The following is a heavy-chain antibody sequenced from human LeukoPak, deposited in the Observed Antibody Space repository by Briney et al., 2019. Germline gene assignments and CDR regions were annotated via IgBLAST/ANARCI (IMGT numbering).Heavy chain of an antibody. V-gene: IGHV4-31*03. Sequence: SETLSLTCTVSGGSISSGGYYWSWIRQHPGKGLEWIGYIYYSGSTYYNPSHKSRVTISVDTSKNQFSLKLSSVTAADTAVYYCARIEGDAFDIWGQGTMVTVSS. CDR3: ARIEGDAFDI. CDR2: IYYSGST. J-gene: IGHJ3*02. CDR1: GGSISSGGYY.